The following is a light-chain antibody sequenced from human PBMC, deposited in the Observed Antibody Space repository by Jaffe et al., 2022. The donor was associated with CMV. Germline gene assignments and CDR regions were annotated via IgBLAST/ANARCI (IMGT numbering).Light chain of an antibody. V-gene: IGLV1-40*01. CDR3: QSYDNSLSGSKV. CDR1: SYNIGAGYD. Sequence: QSVLTQPPSVSGAPGQRVTISCTGTSYNIGAGYDVHWYQQLPGAAPKLLIYVNNHRPSGVPDRFSGSKSGTSASLTITGLQAEDEADYYCQSYDNSLSGSKVFGGGTKLTVL. CDR2: VNN. J-gene: IGLJ2*01.